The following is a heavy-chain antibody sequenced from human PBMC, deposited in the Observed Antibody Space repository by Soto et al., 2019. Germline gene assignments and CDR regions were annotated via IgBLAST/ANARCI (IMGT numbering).Heavy chain of an antibody. V-gene: IGHV1-24*01. CDR1: GYTLTELS. D-gene: IGHD2-2*02. J-gene: IGHJ4*02. CDR3: ATGYCSSTSCYNLDY. Sequence: ASVKVSCKVSGYTLTELSMHWVRQAPGKGLEWMGGFDPEDGETIYAQKFQGRVTMTEDTSTDTAYMELSSLRSEDTAVYYCATGYCSSTSCYNLDYWGQGTLVTVSS. CDR2: FDPEDGET.